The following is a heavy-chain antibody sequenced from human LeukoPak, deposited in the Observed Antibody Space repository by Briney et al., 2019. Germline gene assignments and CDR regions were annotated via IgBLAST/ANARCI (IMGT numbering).Heavy chain of an antibody. D-gene: IGHD6-13*01. J-gene: IGHJ4*02. CDR1: GGSFSGYY. Sequence: PSETLSLTCAVYGGSFSGYYWSWIRQPPGKGLEWIGEINHSGSTNYNPSLKSRVTISVDTSKNQFSLKLSSVTAADTAVYYCARVGPDSSSWHYWGQGTLVTVSS. CDR3: ARVGPDSSSWHY. CDR2: INHSGST. V-gene: IGHV4-34*01.